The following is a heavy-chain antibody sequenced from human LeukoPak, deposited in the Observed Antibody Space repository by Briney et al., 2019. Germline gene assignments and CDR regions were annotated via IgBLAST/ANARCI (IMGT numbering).Heavy chain of an antibody. D-gene: IGHD5-24*01. CDR2: INHSGST. CDR1: GGSFSGYY. Sequence: ASETLSLTCAVYGGSFSGYYWSWIRQPPGKGLEWIGEINHSGSTNYNPSLESRVTISVDTSKNQFSLKLSSVTAADTAVYYCAIQRWLQFHWGQGTLVTVSS. CDR3: AIQRWLQFH. V-gene: IGHV4-34*01. J-gene: IGHJ4*02.